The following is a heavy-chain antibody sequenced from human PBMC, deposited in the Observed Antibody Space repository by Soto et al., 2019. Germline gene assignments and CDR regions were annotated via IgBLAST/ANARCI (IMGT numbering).Heavy chain of an antibody. D-gene: IGHD6-19*01. CDR2: TNSDGSDT. Sequence: EVQLVESGGGLVQPGGSLRLSCAASGFTFSSYWMYWVRQAPGKGLVWVSRTNSDGSDTTYADSVKGRFTISRDNAKNTRYLQMNSLSAEDTAVYYCARDRGWSLFDYWGQGTLVTVSS. J-gene: IGHJ4*02. CDR3: ARDRGWSLFDY. V-gene: IGHV3-74*01. CDR1: GFTFSSYW.